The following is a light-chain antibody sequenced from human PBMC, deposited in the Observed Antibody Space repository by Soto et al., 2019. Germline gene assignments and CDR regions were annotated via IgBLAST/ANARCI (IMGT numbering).Light chain of an antibody. CDR3: ATWDDSLNGPV. Sequence: QSALTQPPSASGTPGQRVTISCSGSSSNLGDNTVNWYQQLPGTAPKLLIYRNNRRPSEVPDRFSGSKSGTSASLAISGLQSDDEADYSCATWDDSLNGPVFGGGTQLTVL. J-gene: IGLJ3*02. CDR2: RNN. CDR1: SSNLGDNT. V-gene: IGLV1-44*01.